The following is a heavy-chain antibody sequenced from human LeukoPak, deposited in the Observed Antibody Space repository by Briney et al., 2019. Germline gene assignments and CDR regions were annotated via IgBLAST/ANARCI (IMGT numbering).Heavy chain of an antibody. CDR2: ISSSSSYI. V-gene: IGHV3-21*01. J-gene: IGHJ4*02. CDR3: AKDLSVAGVFGY. D-gene: IGHD6-19*01. Sequence: GGSLRLSCAASGFTFSSYSMNWVRQAPGKGLEWVSSISSSSSYIYYADSVKGRFTISRDNAKNSLYLQMNSLRAEDTAVYYCAKDLSVAGVFGYWGQGTLVTVSS. CDR1: GFTFSSYS.